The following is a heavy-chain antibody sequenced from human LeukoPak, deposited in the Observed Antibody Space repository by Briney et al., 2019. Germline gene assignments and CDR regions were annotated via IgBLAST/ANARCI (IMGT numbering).Heavy chain of an antibody. J-gene: IGHJ4*02. Sequence: APVKVSCKASGYTFTSYYMHRVRQAPGQGLEWMGIINPSGGSASYAQKFQGRVTMTRDTSTSTVYMELSSLRSEDTAVYYCARVQSSGYYSDYWGQGTLVTVSS. V-gene: IGHV1-46*01. CDR3: ARVQSSGYYSDY. CDR2: INPSGGSA. CDR1: GYTFTSYY. D-gene: IGHD3-22*01.